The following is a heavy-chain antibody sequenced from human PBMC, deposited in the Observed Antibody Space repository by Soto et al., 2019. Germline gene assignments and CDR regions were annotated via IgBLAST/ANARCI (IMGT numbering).Heavy chain of an antibody. D-gene: IGHD2-8*01. CDR3: ARVPTGKYGVWNY. V-gene: IGHV3-74*01. CDR1: GFSFSDYY. J-gene: IGHJ4*02. CDR2: INPGGSIT. Sequence: GSLRLSCSASGFSFSDYYMTWVRQAPGKGLVWVSRINPGGSITAYADSVKGRFTISRDNAKNTLYLQMNSLRGDDTAVYYCARVPTGKYGVWNYWGQGTLVTVSS.